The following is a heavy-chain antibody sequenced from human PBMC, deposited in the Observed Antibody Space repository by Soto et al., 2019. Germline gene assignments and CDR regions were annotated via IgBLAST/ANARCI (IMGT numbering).Heavy chain of an antibody. CDR3: SVDLNWFDP. D-gene: IGHD3-9*01. CDR1: GGTFSSYA. V-gene: IGHV1-69*12. Sequence: QVQLVQSGAEVKKPESSVKVSCKACGGTFSSYAISWVRQAPGQGLEWMGGIIPIFGTANYAQKFQGRVTITADESTSTAYMELSSRRSEDTAVYYCSVDLNWFDPWGQGTLVTVSS. J-gene: IGHJ5*02. CDR2: IIPIFGTA.